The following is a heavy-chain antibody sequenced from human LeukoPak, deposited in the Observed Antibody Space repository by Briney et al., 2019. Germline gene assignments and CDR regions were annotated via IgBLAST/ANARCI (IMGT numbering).Heavy chain of an antibody. V-gene: IGHV4-39*01. CDR3: ARQDGYCSSTSCYAIGDWFDP. CDR1: GGSISSSSYY. J-gene: IGHJ5*02. CDR2: IYYSGST. Sequence: KPSETLSLTCTVSGGSISSSSYYWGWIRQPPGKGLGWIGSIYYSGSTYYNPSLKSRVTISVDTSKNQFSLKLSSVTAADTAVYYCARQDGYCSSTSCYAIGDWFDPWGQGTLVTVSS. D-gene: IGHD2-2*01.